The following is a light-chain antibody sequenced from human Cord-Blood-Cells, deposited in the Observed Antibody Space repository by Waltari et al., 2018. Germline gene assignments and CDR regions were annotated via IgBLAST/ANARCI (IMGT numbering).Light chain of an antibody. CDR1: SSDAGGYNY. CDR2: EVS. V-gene: IGLV2-14*01. J-gene: IGLJ1*01. Sequence: QSALTQPASVSGSPGQSITIYCTRTSSDAGGYNYVSCYQQHPGKARKLMIYEVSNRPSGVSNRFSGSKSGNTASLTISGLKAEDEADYYCSSYTSSSTLVFGTGTKVTVL. CDR3: SSYTSSSTLV.